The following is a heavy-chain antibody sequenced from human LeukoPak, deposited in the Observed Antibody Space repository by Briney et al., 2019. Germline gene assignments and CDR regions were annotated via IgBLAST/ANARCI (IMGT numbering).Heavy chain of an antibody. D-gene: IGHD5-18*01. V-gene: IGHV1-2*02. CDR2: INPNSGGT. CDR3: ARGYSYGLRTYYVDY. Sequence: ASVKVSCKASGYTFTGYYMHWVRQAPGQGLEWMGWINPNSGGTNYAQKFQGRVTMTRDTSISTAYMELSRLRSDDTAVYYCARGYSYGLRTYYVDYWGQGTLVTVSS. J-gene: IGHJ4*02. CDR1: GYTFTGYY.